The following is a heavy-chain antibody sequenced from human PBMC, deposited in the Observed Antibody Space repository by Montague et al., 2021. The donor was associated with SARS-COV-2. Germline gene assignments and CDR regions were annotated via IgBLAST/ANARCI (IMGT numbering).Heavy chain of an antibody. CDR1: GDSVSSNSVA. CDR3: ARGEVGIIMIVVAVPGWFDP. Sequence: CAISGDSVSSNSVAWSWIRQSPSRGLEWLGRTYYRSKWYSDYAPSVRGRLTVNPDASKNEFSLKLSSVTAADTAVYYCARGEVGIIMIVVAVPGWFDPWGQGTLVTVSS. CDR2: TYYRSKWYS. V-gene: IGHV6-1*01. J-gene: IGHJ5*02. D-gene: IGHD3-22*01.